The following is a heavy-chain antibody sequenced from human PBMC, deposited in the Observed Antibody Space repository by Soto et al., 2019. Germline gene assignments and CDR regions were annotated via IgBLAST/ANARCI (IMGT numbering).Heavy chain of an antibody. J-gene: IGHJ4*02. CDR3: ARATYYDIFTGYPVHY. D-gene: IGHD3-9*01. V-gene: IGHV1-18*01. CDR1: GYTFTSHG. CDR2: ISPYNGVT. Sequence: ASLQVSCKASGYTFTSHGISWVRQAPGQGLEWMGWISPYNGVTKYAQKLQGRVTMTTDTSTTTAYMELRRLRSDDTAVYYCARATYYDIFTGYPVHYWGQGTLVTVSS.